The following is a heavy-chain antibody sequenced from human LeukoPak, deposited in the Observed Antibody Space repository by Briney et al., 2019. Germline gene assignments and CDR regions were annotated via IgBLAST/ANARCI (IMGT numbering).Heavy chain of an antibody. D-gene: IGHD5-12*01. Sequence: GGSLRLSCAASGFSFSTSPMSWVRQPPGKGLEWVSAMNNGPGATFYRDSVRGRFTISRDDSKSTLYLQMNSLRAEDTGTYYCAKTHYDLLDVWGQGTAVTVSS. CDR2: MNNGPGAT. CDR3: AKTHYDLLDV. CDR1: GFSFSTSP. J-gene: IGHJ6*02. V-gene: IGHV3-23*01.